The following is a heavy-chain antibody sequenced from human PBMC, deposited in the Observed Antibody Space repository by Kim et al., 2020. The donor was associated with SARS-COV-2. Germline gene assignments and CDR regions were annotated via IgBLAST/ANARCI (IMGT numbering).Heavy chain of an antibody. Sequence: GGSLRLSCVASGFTFNTYWMHWVRQAPGKGLQWVSRIFGDATRPSYADFVEGRFTISADTAKNTVFLQMNSLRVEDTAVYYCVRDRPQWDWGQGAPVT. V-gene: IGHV3-74*01. CDR2: IFGDATRP. CDR3: VRDRPQWD. J-gene: IGHJ4*02. D-gene: IGHD1-26*01. CDR1: GFTFNTYW.